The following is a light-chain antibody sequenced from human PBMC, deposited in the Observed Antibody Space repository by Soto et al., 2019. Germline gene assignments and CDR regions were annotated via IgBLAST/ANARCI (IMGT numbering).Light chain of an antibody. Sequence: QSVLTQPASVSGSPGQSITISCTGTSSDIGGYNFVSWYQHYPGKAPQLMIYGVTNRPSGVSNRFSGSKSGNTASLTISGLQAEDEAEYYCSSYTSTSPLAVFGPGTKVTVL. CDR3: SSYTSTSPLAV. J-gene: IGLJ1*01. CDR1: SSDIGGYNF. V-gene: IGLV2-14*03. CDR2: GVT.